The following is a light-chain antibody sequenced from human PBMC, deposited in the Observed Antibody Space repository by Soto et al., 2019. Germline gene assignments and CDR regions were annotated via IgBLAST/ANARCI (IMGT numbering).Light chain of an antibody. J-gene: IGKJ4*01. CDR3: QQYDNLPLT. CDR1: QDISNY. Sequence: DIQMTQSPSSLSASVGDRVTITCQASQDISNYLNWYQQKPGKAPKLLIYDASNLETCVPSRFSGSGSGTDFTFTIISLQPADIATYDCQQYDNLPLTFGGGTKVEIK. CDR2: DAS. V-gene: IGKV1-33*01.